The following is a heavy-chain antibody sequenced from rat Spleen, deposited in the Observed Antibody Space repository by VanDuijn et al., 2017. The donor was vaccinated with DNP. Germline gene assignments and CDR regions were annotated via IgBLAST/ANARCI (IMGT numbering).Heavy chain of an antibody. Sequence: EVQLQESGPGLVKPSQSLSLTCSVTGYSITTNYWGWIRKFPGNKMEYIGHISYSGSTNYNPSLRSRISITRDTSKNHFFLHLNSVTTEDTATYYCARWTRYFDYWGQGVMVTVSS. J-gene: IGHJ2*01. V-gene: IGHV3-1*01. CDR2: ISYSGST. CDR3: ARWTRYFDY. D-gene: IGHD1-7*01. CDR1: GYSITTNY.